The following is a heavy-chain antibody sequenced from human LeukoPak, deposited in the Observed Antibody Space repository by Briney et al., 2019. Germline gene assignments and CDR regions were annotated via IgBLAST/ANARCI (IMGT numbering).Heavy chain of an antibody. J-gene: IGHJ4*02. D-gene: IGHD4-17*01. V-gene: IGHV1-3*01. CDR1: GYTFTNYA. CDR3: ARPNYGDYIDY. CDR2: INADNGDT. Sequence: ASVKVSCKASGYTFTNYAVHWVRQAPGQRLEWMAWINADNGDTKYSQKFQGRVTITRDTFASTAYMELSSLRSEDTAVYYCARPNYGDYIDYWGQGTLVTVSS.